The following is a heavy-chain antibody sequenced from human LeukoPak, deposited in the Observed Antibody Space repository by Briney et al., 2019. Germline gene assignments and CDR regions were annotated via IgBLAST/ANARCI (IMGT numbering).Heavy chain of an antibody. J-gene: IGHJ4*02. CDR3: ARHRGYSYGLTDY. Sequence: PSETLSLTCTVSGGSVSSSSYYWGWIRQPPGKGLEWIGSIYYSGRTYYNPSLKSRVTISVDTSKNQFSLKLSSVTAADTAVYYCARHRGYSYGLTDYWGQGTLVTVSS. CDR2: IYYSGRT. CDR1: GGSVSSSSYY. D-gene: IGHD5-18*01. V-gene: IGHV4-39*01.